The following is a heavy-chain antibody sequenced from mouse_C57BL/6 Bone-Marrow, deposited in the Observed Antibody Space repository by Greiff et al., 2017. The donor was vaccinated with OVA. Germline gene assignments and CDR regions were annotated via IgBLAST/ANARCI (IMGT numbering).Heavy chain of an antibody. CDR1: GYTFTSYW. Sequence: QVQLKQPGAELVKPGASVKLSCKASGYTFTSYWMHWVKQRPGQGLEWIGMIHPNSGSTNYNEKFKSKATLTVDKSSSTAYMQLSSLTSEDSAVYYCARSGQLRPTWFAYWGQGTLVTVSA. D-gene: IGHD3-2*02. CDR2: IHPNSGST. J-gene: IGHJ3*01. V-gene: IGHV1-64*01. CDR3: ARSGQLRPTWFAY.